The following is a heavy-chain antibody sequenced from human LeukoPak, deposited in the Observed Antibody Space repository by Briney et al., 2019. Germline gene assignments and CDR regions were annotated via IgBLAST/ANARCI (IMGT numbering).Heavy chain of an antibody. CDR2: MNPNSGNT. CDR1: GYTFTSYD. D-gene: IGHD6-13*01. Sequence: GVSVKVSCKASGYTFTSYDINWVRQATGQGLEWMGWMNPNSGNTGYAQKFQGRDTLTRNTSISTAYMELSSLRSEETAVYYCARGPSGYSSSWYAYRENWFDPWGQGTLVTVSS. J-gene: IGHJ5*02. CDR3: ARGPSGYSSSWYAYRENWFDP. V-gene: IGHV1-8*01.